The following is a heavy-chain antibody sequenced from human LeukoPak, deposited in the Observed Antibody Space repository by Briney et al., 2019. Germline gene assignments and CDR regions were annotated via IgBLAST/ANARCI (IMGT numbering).Heavy chain of an antibody. CDR1: GGTFISYA. CDR3: ARGIAAADYYFDY. V-gene: IGHV1-69*13. CDR2: IIPIFGTA. D-gene: IGHD6-13*01. Sequence: SVTVSCKASGGTFISYAISWVRQAPGQGLEWMGGIIPIFGTANYAQKFQGRVTITADESTSTAYMELSSLRSEDTAVYYCARGIAAADYYFDYWAREPRSPSPQ. J-gene: IGHJ4*02.